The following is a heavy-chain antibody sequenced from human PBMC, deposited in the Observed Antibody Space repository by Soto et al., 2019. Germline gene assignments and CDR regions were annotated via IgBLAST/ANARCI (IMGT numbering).Heavy chain of an antibody. J-gene: IGHJ6*03. V-gene: IGHV1-18*01. CDR2: ISAYNGNT. D-gene: IGHD2-2*01. Sequence: GASVKVSCKASGYTFTSYRISWVRQAPGQGLEWMGWISAYNGNTNYAQKLQGRVTMTTDTSTSTAYMELRSLRSDDTAVYYCARVECSSTSCYARGYYYYYMDVWGKGTTVTVSS. CDR1: GYTFTSYR. CDR3: ARVECSSTSCYARGYYYYYMDV.